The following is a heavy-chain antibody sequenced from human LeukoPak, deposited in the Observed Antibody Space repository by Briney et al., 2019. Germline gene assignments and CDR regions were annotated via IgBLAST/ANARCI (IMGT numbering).Heavy chain of an antibody. CDR3: ARHSRQWLASFDP. J-gene: IGHJ5*02. D-gene: IGHD6-19*01. CDR2: IYPGDSDT. V-gene: IGHV5-51*01. Sequence: GESLKISCKGSGYSFTSYWIGWVRQVPGKGLEWMGIIYPGDSDTRYSPSFQGQVTISADKSISTAYLQWSSLKASDTDMYYCARHSRQWLASFDPWGQGTLVTVSS. CDR1: GYSFTSYW.